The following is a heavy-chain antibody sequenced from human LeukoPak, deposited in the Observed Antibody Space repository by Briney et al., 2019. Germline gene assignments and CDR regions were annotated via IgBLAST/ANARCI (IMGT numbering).Heavy chain of an antibody. D-gene: IGHD2-15*01. CDR1: GDSVSSNSAA. Sequence: SQTLSLTCAISGDSVSSNSAAWKWIRQSPSRGLEWLGRTYYSSKWFSAYALSVRSRITIKPDTSKNQFTLKLNSVTPEDTAVYYCARARGYLENWGQGTLVTVSS. CDR2: TYYSSKWFS. V-gene: IGHV6-1*01. J-gene: IGHJ4*02. CDR3: ARARGYLEN.